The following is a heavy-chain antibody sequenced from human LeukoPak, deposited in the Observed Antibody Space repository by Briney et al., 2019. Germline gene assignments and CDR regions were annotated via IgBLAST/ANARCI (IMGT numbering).Heavy chain of an antibody. Sequence: PGGSLRLPCAASGFTFSNAWMSWVRQAPAKGLEWVGRIKSKTDGGTTDYAAPVKGRFTISRDDSKNTLYLQMNSLKTEDTAVYYCGTDQWEILGRDYWGQGTLVTVSS. V-gene: IGHV3-15*01. CDR3: GTDQWEILGRDY. CDR2: IKSKTDGGTT. J-gene: IGHJ4*02. CDR1: GFTFSNAW. D-gene: IGHD1-26*01.